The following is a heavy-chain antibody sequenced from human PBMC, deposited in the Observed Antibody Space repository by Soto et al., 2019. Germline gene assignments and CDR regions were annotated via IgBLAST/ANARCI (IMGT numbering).Heavy chain of an antibody. CDR1: GFTVSSNY. CDR2: IYSGGST. D-gene: IGHD4-17*01. CDR3: AGAYGVYYYYGMDV. J-gene: IGHJ6*02. V-gene: IGHV3-53*01. Sequence: EVQLVESGGGLIQPGGSLRLSCAASGFTVSSNYMSWVRQAPGKGLEWVSVIYSGGSTYYADSVKGRFTISRDNSRNTLYLQMTSLRAEDTAVYYCAGAYGVYYYYGMDVWGQGTTVTVAS.